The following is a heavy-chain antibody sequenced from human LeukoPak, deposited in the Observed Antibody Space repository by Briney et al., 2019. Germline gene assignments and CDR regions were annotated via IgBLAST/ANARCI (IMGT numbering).Heavy chain of an antibody. J-gene: IGHJ4*02. CDR1: GGSISSSSYY. Sequence: SETLSLTCTVSGGSISSSSYYWGWIRQPPGKGLEWIGSIYYSGSTYYSPSLKSRVTISVDTSKNQFSLKLSSVTAADTAVYYCARHFGIAAADDYWGQGTLVTVSS. CDR2: IYYSGST. CDR3: ARHFGIAAADDY. D-gene: IGHD6-13*01. V-gene: IGHV4-39*01.